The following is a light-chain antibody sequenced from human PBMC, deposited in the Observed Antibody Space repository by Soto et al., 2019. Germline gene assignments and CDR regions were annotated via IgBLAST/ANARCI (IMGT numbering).Light chain of an antibody. V-gene: IGLV2-8*01. CDR1: SSDVGAYNY. Sequence: QSALTQPPSASGSPGQSVTISCTGTSSDVGAYNYVSWYQQYPGKAPKLMIYEVNKRPSGVPDRFSGSKSGKTASLTVSGPQPEDEGDYHCTSYAGSNIWVFGGGTKLTVL. CDR3: TSYAGSNIWV. J-gene: IGLJ3*02. CDR2: EVN.